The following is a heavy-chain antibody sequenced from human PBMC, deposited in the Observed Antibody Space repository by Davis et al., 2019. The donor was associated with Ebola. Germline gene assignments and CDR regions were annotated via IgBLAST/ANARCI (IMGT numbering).Heavy chain of an antibody. D-gene: IGHD5-18*01. CDR1: GFTFGNYW. CDR3: AKTRGYRLYYFEY. V-gene: IGHV3-74*01. CDR2: IDADGSVT. J-gene: IGHJ4*02. Sequence: HTGGSLRLSCAASGFTFGNYWMQWVRQAPGEGLVWVSRIDADGSVTNYADSVKGRFTISRDNSKNFLYLQVNDLRPEDTALYFCAKTRGYRLYYFEYWGQGTLVTVSS.